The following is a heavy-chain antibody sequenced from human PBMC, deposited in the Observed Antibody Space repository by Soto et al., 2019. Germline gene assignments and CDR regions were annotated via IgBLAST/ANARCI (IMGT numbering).Heavy chain of an antibody. CDR3: ARQIYDSDTGPNFQYYFDS. J-gene: IGHJ4*02. D-gene: IGHD3-22*01. CDR1: GYSFAGYW. CDR2: IDPSDSQT. V-gene: IGHV5-10-1*01. Sequence: PGESLKISCKRSGYSFAGYWITWVRQKPGKGLEWMGRIDPSDSQTYYSPSFRGHVTISVTKSITTVFLQWSSLRASDTAMYYCARQIYDSDTGPNFQYYFDSWGQGTPVTAPQ.